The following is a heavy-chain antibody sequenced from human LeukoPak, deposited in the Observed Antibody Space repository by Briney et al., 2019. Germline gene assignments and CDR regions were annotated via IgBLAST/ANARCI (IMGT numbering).Heavy chain of an antibody. CDR2: ISSSGSTK. D-gene: IGHD3-10*01. J-gene: IGHJ5*01. CDR1: GFTFSSYE. CDR3: ARPVRGVIGYWFDS. Sequence: GGSLRLSCAASGFTFSSYEMNWVRQAPGKGLEWVSYISSSGSTKYYADSVKGRFTISRDNAKNSLYLQMNSLRAEDTAVYYCARPVRGVIGYWFDSWGQGTLVTVSS. V-gene: IGHV3-48*03.